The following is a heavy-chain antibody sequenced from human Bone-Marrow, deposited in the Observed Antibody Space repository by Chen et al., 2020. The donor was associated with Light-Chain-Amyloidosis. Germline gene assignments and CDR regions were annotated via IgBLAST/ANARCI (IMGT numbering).Heavy chain of an antibody. CDR2: IKQDGSEK. D-gene: IGHD7-27*01. CDR1: GFTFSAPW. J-gene: IGHJ6*02. V-gene: IGHV3-7*01. Sequence: QLVESGGGLVQPGGSLRLPCAASGFTFSAPWMTWVRQAPGKGLEWVANIKQDGSEKYYVDSVKGRFTISRDNVKSSLYLQLNSLRAEDTAVYYCARDTGKYDYFGLDVWGQGTTVTVSS. CDR3: ARDTGKYDYFGLDV.